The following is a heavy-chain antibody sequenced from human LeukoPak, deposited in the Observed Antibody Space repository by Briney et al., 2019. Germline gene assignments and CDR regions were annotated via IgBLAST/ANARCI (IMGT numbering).Heavy chain of an antibody. CDR1: GFTFTSSA. CDR2: IVVGSGNT. V-gene: IGHV1-58*02. D-gene: IGHD6-19*01. CDR3: ARDSSGWYFRDDAFDI. J-gene: IGHJ3*02. Sequence: SVKVSCKASGFTFTSSAMQWVRQARGQRLEWIGWIVVGSGNTNYAQKFQERVTITRDMSTSTTYMELSSLRSDDTAVYYCARDSSGWYFRDDAFDIWGQGTMVTVSS.